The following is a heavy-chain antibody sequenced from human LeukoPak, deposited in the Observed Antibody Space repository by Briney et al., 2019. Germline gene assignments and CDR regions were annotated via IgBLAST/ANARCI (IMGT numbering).Heavy chain of an antibody. CDR3: ARDRGSYTPDY. CDR1: GFTFSSYA. D-gene: IGHD2-2*02. CDR2: ISYDVSNK. V-gene: IGHV3-30-3*01. Sequence: GGSLRLSCAASGFTFSSYAMHWVRQAPGKGLKWVAVISYDVSNKYYADSVKGRFTISRDNSKNTLYLQMNSLRAEDTAVYYCARDRGSYTPDYWGQGTLVTVSS. J-gene: IGHJ4*02.